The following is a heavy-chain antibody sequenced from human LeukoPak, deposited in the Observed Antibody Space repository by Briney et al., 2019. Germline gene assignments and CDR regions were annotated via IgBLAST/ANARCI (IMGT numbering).Heavy chain of an antibody. D-gene: IGHD3-9*01. CDR2: IRSKAYGGTT. V-gene: IGHV3-49*04. Sequence: PGRSLRLSCTASGFTLGDYSMSWGRQAPGEGLGWVGFIRSKAYGGTTEYAASVKGRFTISRDDSKSIAYLQMNSLKTEDTAVYYCTRIGYDILTGYYNPPLWWGQGTLVTVSS. J-gene: IGHJ4*02. CDR1: GFTLGDYS. CDR3: TRIGYDILTGYYNPPLW.